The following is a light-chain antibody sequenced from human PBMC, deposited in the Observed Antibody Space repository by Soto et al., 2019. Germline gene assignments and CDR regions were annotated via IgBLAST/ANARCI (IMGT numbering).Light chain of an antibody. CDR2: GAS. J-gene: IGKJ5*01. CDR1: QSVGTR. Sequence: IVLTQSPGTLSLSPGHRATLSCRAAQSVGTRLAWYQHKTGQAPRLLISGASSRATGIPDRFTGSGSETSFTLTISRLEPEDFALYYCQHYQSGHPITFGQGTRLEIK. V-gene: IGKV3-20*01. CDR3: QHYQSGHPIT.